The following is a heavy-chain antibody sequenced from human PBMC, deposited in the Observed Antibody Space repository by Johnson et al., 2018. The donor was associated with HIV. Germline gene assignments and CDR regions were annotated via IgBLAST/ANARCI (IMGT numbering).Heavy chain of an antibody. V-gene: IGHV3-23*04. Sequence: VQLVESGGGLVQPGGSLRLSCAASGFTFSSYAMSWVRQAPGKGLEWVSGISGSGGDTYYADSVKGRFTISRDNSKHTLYLQMNSLRAEDTAVYYCAKAREVIQLWLGRMSFGIWGQGTMVTVSS. D-gene: IGHD5-18*01. J-gene: IGHJ3*02. CDR2: ISGSGGDT. CDR1: GFTFSSYA. CDR3: AKAREVIQLWLGRMSFGI.